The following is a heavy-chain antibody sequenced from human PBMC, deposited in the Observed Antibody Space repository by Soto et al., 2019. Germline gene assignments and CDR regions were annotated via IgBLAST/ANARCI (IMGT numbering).Heavy chain of an antibody. CDR1: GFTFSSYW. V-gene: IGHV3-7*01. CDR3: AREVITVTTPYYFAH. J-gene: IGHJ4*02. D-gene: IGHD4-17*01. Sequence: GGSLRLSCAASGFTFSSYWMSSVRQAPGKGPEWVANIKQDGSEKYDVDSVKGRFTISRDNAKTSLYLQMNSMRAEDTAVYYCAREVITVTTPYYFAHWGQGTLGTV. CDR2: IKQDGSEK.